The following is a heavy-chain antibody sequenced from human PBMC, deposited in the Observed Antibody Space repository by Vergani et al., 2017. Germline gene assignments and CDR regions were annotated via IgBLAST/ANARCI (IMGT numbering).Heavy chain of an antibody. CDR1: GFTFSSYA. J-gene: IGHJ6*02. Sequence: EVHLVESGGGLVQPGESLRLSCAASGFTFSSYAMSWVRQAPGKGLEWVSAISGSGGSTYYADSVKGRFTISRDNSKNTLYLQMNSLRAEDTAVYYCAKGSHITIFGVVNYGMDVWGQGTTVTVSS. D-gene: IGHD3-3*01. CDR3: AKGSHITIFGVVNYGMDV. V-gene: IGHV3-23*04. CDR2: ISGSGGST.